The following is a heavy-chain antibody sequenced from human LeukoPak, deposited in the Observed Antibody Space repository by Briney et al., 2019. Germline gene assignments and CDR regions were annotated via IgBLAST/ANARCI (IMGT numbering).Heavy chain of an antibody. V-gene: IGHV4-34*01. CDR3: ARAADPISLNY. CDR2: INHSGST. CDR1: GGSFSGYY. D-gene: IGHD3-9*01. J-gene: IGHJ4*02. Sequence: KPSETLSLTCAVYGGSFSGYYWSWIRQPPGKGLEWIGEINHSGSTNYNPSLKSRVTISVDTSKNQFSLKLSSVTAADTAVYYCARAADPISLNYWGQGTLVTVSS.